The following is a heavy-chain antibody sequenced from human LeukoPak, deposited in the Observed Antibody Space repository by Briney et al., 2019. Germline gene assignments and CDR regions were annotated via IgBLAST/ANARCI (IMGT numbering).Heavy chain of an antibody. D-gene: IGHD5-24*01. V-gene: IGHV4-39*07. CDR3: AAFRDGYNWHLDY. CDR2: IYYSGST. CDR1: GGSISSSSYY. Sequence: NPSETLSLTCTVSGGSISSSSYYWGWIRQPPGKGLEWIGSIYYSGSTYYNPSLKSRVTISVDTSKNQFSLKLSSVTAADTAVYYCAAFRDGYNWHLDYWGQGSLVTVSS. J-gene: IGHJ4*02.